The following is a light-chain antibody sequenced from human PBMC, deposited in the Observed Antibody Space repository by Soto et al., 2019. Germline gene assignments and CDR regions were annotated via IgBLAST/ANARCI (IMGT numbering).Light chain of an antibody. J-gene: IGKJ1*01. CDR1: RNVDNW. CDR3: QQYNSYST. CDR2: KAS. Sequence: DIQMTQSPSTLSASVGDRVTFTCRGSRNVDNWLAWYQQKPGKAPKLLIYKASSLENGVPSRFSGSGSGTEFTLTITSLQPDDFATYYSQQYNSYSTFGQGTKVEIK. V-gene: IGKV1-5*03.